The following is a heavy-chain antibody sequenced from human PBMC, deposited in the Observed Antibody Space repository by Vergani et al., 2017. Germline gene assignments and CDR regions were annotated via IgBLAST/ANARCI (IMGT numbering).Heavy chain of an antibody. CDR2: VYTSGMT. CDR3: ARELSYYYGSGSDDYNPYYYEGMDV. CDR1: GGSINTGAYY. D-gene: IGHD3-10*01. V-gene: IGHV4-61*02. Sequence: QVQLQESGPRLVRRSQTLSLTCTVSGGSINTGAYYWSWIRQPAGKGLEWIGRVYTSGMTNYNPSLKSRVTILVDRSKSQLSLKLTSVTAGDTAVYFCARELSYYYGSGSDDYNPYYYEGMDVWGPGTTVTVSS. J-gene: IGHJ6*02.